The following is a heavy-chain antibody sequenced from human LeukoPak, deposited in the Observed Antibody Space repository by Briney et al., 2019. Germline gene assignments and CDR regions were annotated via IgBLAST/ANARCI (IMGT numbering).Heavy chain of an antibody. CDR2: ISYDGSNK. V-gene: IGHV3-30-3*01. CDR1: GFTFSSYA. D-gene: IGHD2-2*02. Sequence: PGGSLRLSCAASGFTFSSYAMHWVRQAPGKGLEWVAVISYDGSNKYCADSVKGRFTISRDNSKNTLYLQMNSLRAEDTAVYYCARDIAAIMVDYYYMDVWGKGTTVTVSS. CDR3: ARDIAAIMVDYYYMDV. J-gene: IGHJ6*03.